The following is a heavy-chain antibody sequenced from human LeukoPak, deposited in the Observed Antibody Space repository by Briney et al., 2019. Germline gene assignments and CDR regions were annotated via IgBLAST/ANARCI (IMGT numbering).Heavy chain of an antibody. Sequence: SSETLSLTCAVYGGSFSGYYWSWIRQPPGKRLEWIGEINHSGSTNYNPSLKSRVTISQDTSKNQFSLKLSSVNAADTAVYCCARGEGSGSYMSYFDYWGQGALVTVSS. V-gene: IGHV4-34*01. J-gene: IGHJ4*02. CDR1: GGSFSGYY. CDR3: ARGEGSGSYMSYFDY. D-gene: IGHD3-10*01. CDR2: INHSGST.